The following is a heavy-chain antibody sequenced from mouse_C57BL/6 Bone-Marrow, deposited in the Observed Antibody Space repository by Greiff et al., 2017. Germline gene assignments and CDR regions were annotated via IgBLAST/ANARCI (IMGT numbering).Heavy chain of an antibody. J-gene: IGHJ2*01. CDR1: GFTFSSYG. Sequence: EVKVVESGGDLVKPGGSLKLSCAASGFTFSSYGMSWVRQTPDKRLEWVATISSGGSYTSYPDSVKGRFTISRDNAKNTLYLQMSSLKSEDTAMYYCARLFITTVVYFDYWGQGTTLTVSS. V-gene: IGHV5-6*01. CDR2: ISSGGSYT. D-gene: IGHD1-1*01. CDR3: ARLFITTVVYFDY.